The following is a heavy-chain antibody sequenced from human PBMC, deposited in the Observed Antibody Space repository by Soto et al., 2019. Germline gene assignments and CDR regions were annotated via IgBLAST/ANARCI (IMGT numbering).Heavy chain of an antibody. Sequence: EVQLVESGGGLVQPGGSLKLSCAASGFTFSGSAMHWVRQASGKGLEWVGRIRSKPNNYATAYGASVKGRFTISRDYSKNTAYLKMNSLNTEDTAVYYCSRQASDFWSGKPQYYMDVWGKGTTVTVSS. D-gene: IGHD3-3*01. J-gene: IGHJ6*03. CDR1: GFTFSGSA. V-gene: IGHV3-73*01. CDR3: SRQASDFWSGKPQYYMDV. CDR2: IRSKPNNYAT.